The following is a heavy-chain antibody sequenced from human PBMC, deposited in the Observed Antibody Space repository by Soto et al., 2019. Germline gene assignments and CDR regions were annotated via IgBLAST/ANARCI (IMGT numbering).Heavy chain of an antibody. V-gene: IGHV1-2*04. CDR1: GYTFTGYY. Sequence: QVQLVQSGAEVKKPGASVKVSCKASGYTFTGYYMHWVRQAPGQGLERMGWINPNSGGTNYAQKFQGWVTMTRDTSISTAYMELSRLRSDDTAVYYCARDPNDYGDYGGAFDIWGQGTMVTVSS. J-gene: IGHJ3*02. CDR2: INPNSGGT. D-gene: IGHD4-17*01. CDR3: ARDPNDYGDYGGAFDI.